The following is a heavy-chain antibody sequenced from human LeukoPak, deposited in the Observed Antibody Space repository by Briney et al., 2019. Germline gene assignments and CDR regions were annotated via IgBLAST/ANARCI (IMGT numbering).Heavy chain of an antibody. J-gene: IGHJ4*02. Sequence: GGSLRLSCAASGFTFSSYCMTWVRQAPGKGLEWVSPITRNHGPTNNTDSVKGRFTISRDNSQNTLYLQMNSLRAEDTAVYYCTKDTFGPHDSWGQGALVTVSS. CDR1: GFTFSSYC. D-gene: IGHD3-10*01. CDR3: TKDTFGPHDS. V-gene: IGHV3-23*01. CDR2: ITRNHGPT.